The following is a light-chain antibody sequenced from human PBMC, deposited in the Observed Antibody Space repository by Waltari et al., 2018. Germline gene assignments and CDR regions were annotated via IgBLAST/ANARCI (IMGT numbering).Light chain of an antibody. CDR1: QGIRND. Sequence: AIQMTQSPSSLSASVGDRFTITCRASQGIRNDLGWYQQKPGQAPKLLIYAASSLQSGVPSRFSGSGSGTDFTLTISSLQPEDFATYYCLQDYNYPWTFGQGTKVEIK. V-gene: IGKV1-6*01. CDR3: LQDYNYPWT. CDR2: AAS. J-gene: IGKJ1*01.